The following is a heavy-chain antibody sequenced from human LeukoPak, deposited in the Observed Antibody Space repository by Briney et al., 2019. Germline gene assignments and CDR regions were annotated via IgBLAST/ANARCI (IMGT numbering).Heavy chain of an antibody. J-gene: IGHJ4*02. D-gene: IGHD1-26*01. CDR2: ISSSSSYI. CDR3: ARHPDGSLSLDY. Sequence: GGSLRLSCAASGFTFKNYWMHWVRQAPGKGLEWVSSISSSSSYIYYADSVKGRFTISRDNAKNSLYLQMNSLRAEDTAVYYCARHPDGSLSLDYWGQGTLVTVSS. CDR1: GFTFKNYW. V-gene: IGHV3-21*04.